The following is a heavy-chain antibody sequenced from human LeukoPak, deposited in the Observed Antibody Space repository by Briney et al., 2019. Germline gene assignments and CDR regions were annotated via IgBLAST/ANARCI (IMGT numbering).Heavy chain of an antibody. CDR1: GGSISSYY. Sequence: SETLSLTCTVSGGSISSYYWSWIRQPAGKGLEWIGRIYTSGSTNYNPSLKSRVTMSVDTSKNQFSLKLSFVTAADTAVYYCASNYYYDSSGYYSEYFQHWGQGTLVTVSS. CDR2: IYTSGST. V-gene: IGHV4-4*07. CDR3: ASNYYYDSSGYYSEYFQH. J-gene: IGHJ1*01. D-gene: IGHD3-22*01.